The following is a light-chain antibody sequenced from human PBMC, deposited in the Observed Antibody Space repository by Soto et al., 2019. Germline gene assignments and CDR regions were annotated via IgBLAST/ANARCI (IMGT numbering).Light chain of an antibody. V-gene: IGKV1-13*02. CDR3: QQFNSYPPYT. CDR2: DPS. CDR1: QGISSA. J-gene: IGKJ2*01. Sequence: AIQLTQSPSSLSASVGDRVTITCRASQGISSALAWYQQKPGKAPKLLIYDPSSLESGVPSRFSGSGSGTDFTITISSLQPEDFATYYCQQFNSYPPYTFGQGTKLEIK.